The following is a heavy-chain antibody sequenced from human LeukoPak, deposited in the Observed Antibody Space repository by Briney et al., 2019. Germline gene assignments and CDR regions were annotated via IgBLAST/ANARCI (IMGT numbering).Heavy chain of an antibody. CDR2: VYYSGRT. D-gene: IGHD3-10*01. CDR3: TGDYGSGSYRFDY. V-gene: IGHV4-4*08. Sequence: SETLSLTCSVSGDSLSSYSWSWVRQPPGRGLEWIGYVYYSGRTIYNPSLRSRVTVSLDTSKNQFSMKLTSVTAADTAVYYCTGDYGSGSYRFDYWSQGTLVTVSS. J-gene: IGHJ4*02. CDR1: GDSLSSYS.